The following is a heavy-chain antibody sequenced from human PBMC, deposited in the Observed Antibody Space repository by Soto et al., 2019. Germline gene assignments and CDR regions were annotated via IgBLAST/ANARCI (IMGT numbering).Heavy chain of an antibody. V-gene: IGHV1-2*02. Sequence: GASVKVSCKASGYTFTGYYMHWVRQAPGQGLEWMGWINPNSGGTNYAQKFQGRVTMTKNTLYLQMNSLRAEDTAVYYCAKSHEFGVVILYYFDYWGQGTLVTVSS. D-gene: IGHD3-3*01. CDR2: INPNSGGT. CDR1: GYTFTGYY. CDR3: AKSHEFGVVILYYFDY. J-gene: IGHJ4*02.